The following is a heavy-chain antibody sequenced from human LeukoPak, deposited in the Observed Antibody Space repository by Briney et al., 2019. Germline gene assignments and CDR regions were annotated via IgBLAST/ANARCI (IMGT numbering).Heavy chain of an antibody. J-gene: IGHJ4*02. V-gene: IGHV3-30*04. D-gene: IGHD3-22*01. CDR2: ISYDGSNK. CDR1: GFTFSSYA. Sequence: GRSLRLSCAASGFTFSSYAMHWVRQAPGKGLEWVAVISYDGSNKYYADPVKGRFTISRDNSKNTLYLQMNSLRAEDTAVYYCARGRSYYYDSSGYYGFDYWGQGTLVTVSS. CDR3: ARGRSYYYDSSGYYGFDY.